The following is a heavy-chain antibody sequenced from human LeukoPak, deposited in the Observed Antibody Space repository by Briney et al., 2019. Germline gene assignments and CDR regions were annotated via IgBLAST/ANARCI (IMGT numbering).Heavy chain of an antibody. CDR3: ARDDYGGDSIENAFDV. Sequence: GGSLRLSCAASGFIFSSYWMSWVRQAPGKGLEWVANTKQDGSQKYYVDSVKGRFTISRDNAKNSLYLQMNSLRAEDTAVYYCARDDYGGDSIENAFDVWGQGTLLTVSS. V-gene: IGHV3-7*01. CDR2: TKQDGSQK. CDR1: GFIFSSYW. J-gene: IGHJ3*01. D-gene: IGHD4-23*01.